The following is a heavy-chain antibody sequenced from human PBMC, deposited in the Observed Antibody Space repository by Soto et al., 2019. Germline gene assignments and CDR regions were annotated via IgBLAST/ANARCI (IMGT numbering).Heavy chain of an antibody. V-gene: IGHV4-39*01. CDR1: GGSISSSSYY. CDR2: IYYSGST. J-gene: IGHJ4*02. Sequence: PSETLSLTCTVSGGSISSSSYYLGWIRQPPGKGLEWIGSIYYSGSTYYNPSLKSRVTISVDTSKNQFSLKLSSVTAADTAVYYCARHGRSYDILTGYYIELAPFDYWGQGTLVTVSS. D-gene: IGHD3-9*01. CDR3: ARHGRSYDILTGYYIELAPFDY.